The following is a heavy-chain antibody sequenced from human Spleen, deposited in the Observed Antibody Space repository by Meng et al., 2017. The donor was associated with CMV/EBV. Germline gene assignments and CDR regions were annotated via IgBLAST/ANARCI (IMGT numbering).Heavy chain of an antibody. D-gene: IGHD5-18*01. Sequence: GVLKISCAASGFTFSSYWMHWVRQAPGKGLVWVSRINSDGSSTSYADSVKGRFTISRDNAKNTLYLQMNSLRAEDTAVYYCTQGGEDSYGFDYYGMDVWGQGTTVTVSS. CDR2: INSDGSST. CDR1: GFTFSSYW. J-gene: IGHJ6*02. V-gene: IGHV3-74*01. CDR3: TQGGEDSYGFDYYGMDV.